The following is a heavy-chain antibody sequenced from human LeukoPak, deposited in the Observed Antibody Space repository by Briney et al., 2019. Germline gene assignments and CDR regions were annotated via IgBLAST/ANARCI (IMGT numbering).Heavy chain of an antibody. CDR3: ARDTSSSNWFDP. D-gene: IGHD6-19*01. CDR1: GYTFTRYY. Sequence: ASVKVSCKAFGYTFTRYYMHWVRQAPGQGPEWMGVISPSGGSTTYAQKFQGRVTLTRDTSISTAYMELSRLRSDDTAVYYCARDTSSSNWFDPWGQGTLVTVSS. CDR2: ISPSGGST. V-gene: IGHV1-46*01. J-gene: IGHJ5*02.